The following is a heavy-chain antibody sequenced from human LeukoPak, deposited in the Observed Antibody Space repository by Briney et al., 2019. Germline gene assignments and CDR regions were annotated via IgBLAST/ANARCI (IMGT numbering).Heavy chain of an antibody. V-gene: IGHV3-7*01. CDR1: GFTFSNYS. J-gene: IGHJ4*02. D-gene: IGHD3-10*01. Sequence: GGSLRLSCAASGFTFSNYSMNWVRQAPGKGLEWVANIKQDGSEKYYVDSVKGRFTISRDNAKNSLYLQMNSLRAEDTAVYYCARDILWFGEYHFDYWGQGTLVTVSS. CDR2: IKQDGSEK. CDR3: ARDILWFGEYHFDY.